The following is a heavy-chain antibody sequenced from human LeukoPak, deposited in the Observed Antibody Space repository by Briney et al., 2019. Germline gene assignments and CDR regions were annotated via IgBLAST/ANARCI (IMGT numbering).Heavy chain of an antibody. Sequence: GGSLRLSCAASGFSLSNYAMSWVRQAPGKGLEWVSAISGSGGSTYYADSVKGRFTISRDNSKNTLYLQMNSLRAEDTAVYYCAKKDYYDSSGYRTPFDYWGQGTLVTVSS. CDR1: GFSLSNYA. CDR3: AKKDYYDSSGYRTPFDY. V-gene: IGHV3-23*01. CDR2: ISGSGGST. J-gene: IGHJ4*02. D-gene: IGHD3-22*01.